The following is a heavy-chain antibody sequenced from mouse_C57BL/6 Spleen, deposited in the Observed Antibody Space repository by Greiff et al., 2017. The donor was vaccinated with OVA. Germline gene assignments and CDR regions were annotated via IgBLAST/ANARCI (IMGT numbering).Heavy chain of an antibody. V-gene: IGHV1-18*01. D-gene: IGHD2-4*01. CDR3: ARVYEYDEAWFAY. Sequence: EVKVVESGPELVKPGASVKIPCKASGYTFTDYNMDWVKQSHGKSLEWIGDINPKNGGTIYNQKFKGKATLTVDKSSSTAYMELRSLTSEDTAVYYYARVYEYDEAWFAYWGQGTLVTVSS. CDR2: INPKNGGT. CDR1: GYTFTDYN. J-gene: IGHJ3*01.